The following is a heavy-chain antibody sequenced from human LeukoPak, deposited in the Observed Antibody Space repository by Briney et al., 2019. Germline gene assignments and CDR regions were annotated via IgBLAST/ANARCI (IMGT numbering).Heavy chain of an antibody. CDR1: GFSFSNCW. D-gene: IGHD6-19*01. CDR2: TNTDGRST. Sequence: GGSLRLSCAASGFSFSNCWMHWVRQAPGKGLVWVSRTNTDGRSTTYADSVKGRFTISRDNAKNTLYLQMNSLRAEDTALYYCARGLGYSSGWYYAFDIWGQGTMVTVSS. V-gene: IGHV3-74*01. CDR3: ARGLGYSSGWYYAFDI. J-gene: IGHJ3*02.